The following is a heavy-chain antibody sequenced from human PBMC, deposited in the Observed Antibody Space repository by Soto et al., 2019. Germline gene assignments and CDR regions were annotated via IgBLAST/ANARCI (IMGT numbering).Heavy chain of an antibody. CDR2: ISAYNGNT. Sequence: QVQLVQSGAEVKKPRASVKVSCKASGYTFTSYGISWVRQAPGQGLEWMGWISAYNGNTNYAQKLQGRVTMTTDTSTSTAYMELRSLRSDDTAVYYCARMGPQGIVLVPAAIPWFDPWGQGTLVTVSS. J-gene: IGHJ5*02. V-gene: IGHV1-18*01. CDR1: GYTFTSYG. D-gene: IGHD2-2*01. CDR3: ARMGPQGIVLVPAAIPWFDP.